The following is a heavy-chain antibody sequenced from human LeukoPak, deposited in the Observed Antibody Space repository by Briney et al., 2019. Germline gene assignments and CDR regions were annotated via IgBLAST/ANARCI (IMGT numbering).Heavy chain of an antibody. D-gene: IGHD3-10*01. CDR2: ISGDAGST. Sequence: GGSLILSCAASGFTFDDYAMHWVRQAPGKGLEWVSLISGDAGSTYYADSVKGRFTISRDNSKNSLYLQMNSLRTEDTALYYCAHYNNYYGSGSYYKAWGQGTLVTVSS. CDR3: AHYNNYYGSGSYYKA. CDR1: GFTFDDYA. V-gene: IGHV3-43*02. J-gene: IGHJ4*02.